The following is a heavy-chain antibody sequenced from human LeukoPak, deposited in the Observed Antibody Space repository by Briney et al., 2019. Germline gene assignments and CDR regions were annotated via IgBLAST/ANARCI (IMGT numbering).Heavy chain of an antibody. J-gene: IGHJ4*02. CDR2: IYPGDSYA. CDR3: ARHMDRRRSYSSSWQPYYFDY. CDR1: GHSFTNYW. Sequence: GESLKISCKGSGHSFTNYWIGLVRQMPGKGLEWMGIIYPGDSYARYSPSFQGQVTISADKSISTAYLQGSSLKASDTAMYYCARHMDRRRSYSSSWQPYYFDYWGQGTLVTVSS. D-gene: IGHD6-13*01. V-gene: IGHV5-51*01.